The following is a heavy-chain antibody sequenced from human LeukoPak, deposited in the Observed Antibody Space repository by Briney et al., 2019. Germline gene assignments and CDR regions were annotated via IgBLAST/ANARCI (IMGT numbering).Heavy chain of an antibody. J-gene: IGHJ3*02. CDR3: ATPPTHGSSGYYYVDDAFDI. D-gene: IGHD3-22*01. V-gene: IGHV1-24*01. CDR2: FDPEDGET. Sequence: ASVKVSCKVSGYTLNELSMHWVRQAPGKGLEWMGGFDPEDGETIYAQKFQGRVTMTEDTSTDTAYMELSSLRSEDTAVYYCATPPTHGSSGYYYVDDAFDIWGQGTMVTVSS. CDR1: GYTLNELS.